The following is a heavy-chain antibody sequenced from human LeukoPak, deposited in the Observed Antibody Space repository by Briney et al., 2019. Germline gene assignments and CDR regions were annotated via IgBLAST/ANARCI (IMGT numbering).Heavy chain of an antibody. D-gene: IGHD2-2*01. CDR3: AREYCSSTSCQKNRGYNWFDP. CDR1: GGSISSYY. J-gene: IGHJ5*02. V-gene: IGHV4-59*12. CDR2: IYYSGST. Sequence: SETLSLTCTVSGGSISSYYWSWIRQPPGKGLEWIGYIYYSGSTNYNPSLKSRVTISVDTSKNQFSLKLSSVTAADTAVYYCAREYCSSTSCQKNRGYNWFDPWGQGTLVTVSS.